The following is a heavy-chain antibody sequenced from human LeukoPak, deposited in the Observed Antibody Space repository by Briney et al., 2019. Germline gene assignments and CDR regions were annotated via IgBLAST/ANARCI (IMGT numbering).Heavy chain of an antibody. CDR2: INHSGST. CDR1: GGSISSYY. Sequence: SETLSLTCTVSGGSISSYYWSWIRQPPGKGLEWIGEINHSGSTNYNPSLKSRVTISVDTSKNQFSLKLSSVTAADTAVYYCARRGLRSGKGYFDYWGQGTLVTVSS. V-gene: IGHV4-34*01. J-gene: IGHJ4*02. CDR3: ARRGLRSGKGYFDY. D-gene: IGHD3-10*01.